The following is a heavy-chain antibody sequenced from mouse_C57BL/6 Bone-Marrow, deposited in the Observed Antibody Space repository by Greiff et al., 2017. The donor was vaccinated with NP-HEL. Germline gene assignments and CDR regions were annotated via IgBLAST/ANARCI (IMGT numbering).Heavy chain of an antibody. CDR2: IYPSDSET. CDR3: AKDYLRDY. J-gene: IGHJ2*01. CDR1: GYTFTSYW. D-gene: IGHD1-1*01. Sequence: QVQLQQPGAELVRPGSSVKLSCKASGYTFTSYWMDWVKQRHGQGLEWIGNIYPSDSETHYNQKFKDKATLTVDKSSSTAYMQLSSLTSEDSAVYYCAKDYLRDYWGQGTTLTVSS. V-gene: IGHV1-61*01.